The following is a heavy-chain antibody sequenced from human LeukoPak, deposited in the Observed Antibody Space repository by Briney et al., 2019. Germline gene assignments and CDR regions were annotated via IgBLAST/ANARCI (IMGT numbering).Heavy chain of an antibody. Sequence: GASVKVSCKASGYTFTGHYMHWVRQAPGQGLEWMGWINPNSGGTNYAQKFQGRVTMTRDTSISTAYMELSRLRSDDTAVYYCAINYYGVGPIFDYWGQGTLVTVSS. D-gene: IGHD3-10*01. J-gene: IGHJ4*02. V-gene: IGHV1-2*02. CDR2: INPNSGGT. CDR3: AINYYGVGPIFDY. CDR1: GYTFTGHY.